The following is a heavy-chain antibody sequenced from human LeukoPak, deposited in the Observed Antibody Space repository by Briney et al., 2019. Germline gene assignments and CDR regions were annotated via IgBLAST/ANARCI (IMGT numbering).Heavy chain of an antibody. CDR1: GFTFSSYS. Sequence: AGGSLRLSCAASGFTFSSYSMNWVRQAPGKGLEWVSSISSSSSYIYYADSVKGRFTISRDNAKNSLYLQMNSLRAEDTAVYYCARDDGEELLWFGESKARGFDYWGQGTLVTVSS. D-gene: IGHD3-10*01. J-gene: IGHJ4*02. V-gene: IGHV3-21*01. CDR3: ARDDGEELLWFGESKARGFDY. CDR2: ISSSSSYI.